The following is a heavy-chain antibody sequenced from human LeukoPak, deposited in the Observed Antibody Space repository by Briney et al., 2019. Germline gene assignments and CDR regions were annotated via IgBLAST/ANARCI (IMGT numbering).Heavy chain of an antibody. D-gene: IGHD6-13*01. CDR2: LNPTGVSA. CDR3: ARDRSGSRWRWFDP. V-gene: IGHV1-46*01. Sequence: GASAKVSCKASGYTLTNYYIHWVRQAPGQGLEWMGTLNPTGVSASYAQKFQGRVSMTSDTSTSTLYLELSSLRSEDTAVYYCARDRSGSRWRWFDPWGQGTLVTVSS. CDR1: GYTLTNYY. J-gene: IGHJ5*02.